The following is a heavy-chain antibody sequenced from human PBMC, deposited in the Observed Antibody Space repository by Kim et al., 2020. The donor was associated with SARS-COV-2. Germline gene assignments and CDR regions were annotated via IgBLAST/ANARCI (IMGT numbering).Heavy chain of an antibody. V-gene: IGHV3-21*01. CDR1: GFTFSSYS. D-gene: IGHD3-16*02. J-gene: IGHJ6*02. CDR3: AREDGVITFGGVIEPYYYYGMDV. Sequence: GGSLRLSCAASGFTFSSYSMNWVRQAPGKGLEWVSSISSSSSYIYYADSVKGRFTISRDNAKNSLYLQMNSLRAEDTAVYYCAREDGVITFGGVIEPYYYYGMDVWGQGTTVTVSS. CDR2: ISSSSSYI.